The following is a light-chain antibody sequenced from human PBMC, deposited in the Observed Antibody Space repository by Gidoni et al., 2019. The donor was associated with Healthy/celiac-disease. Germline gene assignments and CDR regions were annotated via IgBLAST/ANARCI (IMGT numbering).Light chain of an antibody. Sequence: AIRMTQSPSSLSASTGDRVTIPCRASQGISSYLAWYQQKPGKAPKLLIYAASTLQSGVPSRFSGSGSGTDFTLTISCLQSEDFATYYCQQYYSYPLTFGQXTKLEIK. J-gene: IGKJ2*01. V-gene: IGKV1-8*01. CDR3: QQYYSYPLT. CDR1: QGISSY. CDR2: AAS.